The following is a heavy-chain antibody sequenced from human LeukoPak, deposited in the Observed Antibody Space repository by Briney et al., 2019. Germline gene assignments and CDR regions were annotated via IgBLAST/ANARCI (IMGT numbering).Heavy chain of an antibody. CDR3: AREEMTYYDFWSGYYSGSDYYYYMDV. Sequence: GGSLRLSCAASGFTFSSYSMNWVRQAPGKGLEWVSYISSSSSTIYYADSVKGRFTISRDNAKNSLYLQMNSLRAEDTAVYYCAREEMTYYDFWSGYYSGSDYYYYMDVWGKGTTVTVSS. V-gene: IGHV3-48*01. CDR1: GFTFSSYS. J-gene: IGHJ6*03. D-gene: IGHD3-3*01. CDR2: ISSSSSTI.